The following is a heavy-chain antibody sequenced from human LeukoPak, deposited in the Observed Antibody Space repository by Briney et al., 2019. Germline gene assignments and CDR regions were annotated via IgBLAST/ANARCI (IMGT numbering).Heavy chain of an antibody. D-gene: IGHD2-15*01. CDR3: ARRIREGYCSGGNCYSFGY. Sequence: SGGSLRLSCTASGFRFSDFGMNWVRQAPGKGLEWVSHITSSSSNINYADSVKGRFTTSRDNAKNSLYLQMNSLRAEDTAVYFCARRIREGYCSGGNCYSFGYWGQGALVTVSS. V-gene: IGHV3-48*01. CDR2: ITSSSSNI. CDR1: GFRFSDFG. J-gene: IGHJ4*02.